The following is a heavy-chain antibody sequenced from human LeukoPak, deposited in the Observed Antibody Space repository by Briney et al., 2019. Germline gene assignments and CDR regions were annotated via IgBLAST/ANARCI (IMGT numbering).Heavy chain of an antibody. J-gene: IGHJ4*02. CDR1: GYTFTSYA. CDR3: ALCDEAMVNLRFDY. Sequence: ASVKVSCKASGYTFTSYAMHWVRQAPGQRLEWMGWINAGNGNTKYSQKFQGRVTITTDESTSTAYMELSSLRSEDTAVYYCALCDEAMVNLRFDYWGQGTLVTVSS. V-gene: IGHV1-3*01. D-gene: IGHD5-18*01. CDR2: INAGNGNT.